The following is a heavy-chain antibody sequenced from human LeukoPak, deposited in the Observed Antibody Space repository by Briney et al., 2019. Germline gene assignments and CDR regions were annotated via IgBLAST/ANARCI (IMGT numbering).Heavy chain of an antibody. CDR1: GGSISSGDYY. CDR3: ARPTYDSSGYWAFFGY. Sequence: PSETLSLTCTVSGGSISSGDYYWSWIRQPPGKGLEWIGYIYYSGSTYYNPFLKSRVTISVDTSKNQFSLKLSSVTAADTAVYYCARPTYDSSGYWAFFGYWGQGTLVTVSS. V-gene: IGHV4-30-4*01. J-gene: IGHJ4*02. D-gene: IGHD3-22*01. CDR2: IYYSGST.